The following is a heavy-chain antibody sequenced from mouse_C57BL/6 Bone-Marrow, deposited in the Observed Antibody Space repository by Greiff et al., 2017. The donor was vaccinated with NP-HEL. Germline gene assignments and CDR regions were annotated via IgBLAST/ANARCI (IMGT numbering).Heavy chain of an antibody. CDR1: GYTFTSYW. D-gene: IGHD1-1*01. Sequence: QVQLQQPGAELVKPGASVKLSCKASGYTFTSYWMHWVKQRPGQGLEWIGMIHPNSGSTNYNEKFKSKATLTVDKSSSTAYMQLSSLTSEDSAVYYCARGGGTTVVGYIEVWGTETTVTVSS. V-gene: IGHV1-64*01. CDR2: IHPNSGST. CDR3: ARGGGTTVVGYIEV. J-gene: IGHJ1*03.